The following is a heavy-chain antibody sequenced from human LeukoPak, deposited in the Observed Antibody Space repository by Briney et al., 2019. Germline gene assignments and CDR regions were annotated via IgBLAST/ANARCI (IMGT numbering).Heavy chain of an antibody. V-gene: IGHV3-53*01. CDR1: GFTVSRNY. Sequence: GGSLRLSCASSGFTVSRNYMTWVRQAPGKGLEWVSVIYSGGSTYYADSVKGRFTISRDNSKNTLYLQMNSLRAEDTAVYYCAGTIVGKWAIDYWGQGTLVTISS. D-gene: IGHD3-22*01. J-gene: IGHJ4*02. CDR2: IYSGGST. CDR3: AGTIVGKWAIDY.